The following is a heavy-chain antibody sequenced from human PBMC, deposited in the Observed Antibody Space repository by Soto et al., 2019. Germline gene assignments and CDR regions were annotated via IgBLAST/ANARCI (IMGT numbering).Heavy chain of an antibody. CDR2: IDWECDI. CDR3: ARGSGPYINYFDY. D-gene: IGHD3-10*01. V-gene: IGHV2-70*13. Sequence: SGPTLVNPTQTLTLTCTLSGFSVNTHGVSVNWIRQPPGKALELLALIDWECDIYYITSLKTTIAISRCTFKNQVVLRVTSMDHIDTATYFRARGSGPYINYFDYWGQGALVTACS. CDR1: GFSVNTHGVS. J-gene: IGHJ4*01.